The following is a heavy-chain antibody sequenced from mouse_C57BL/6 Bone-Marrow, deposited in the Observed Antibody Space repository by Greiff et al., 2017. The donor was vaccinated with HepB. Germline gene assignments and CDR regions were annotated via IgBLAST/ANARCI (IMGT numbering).Heavy chain of an antibody. CDR3: ARRRTGTFY. CDR1: GYTFTSYW. Sequence: QVQLKQPGAELVKPGASVKLSCKASGYTFTSYWMQWVKQRPGQGLEWIGEIDPSDSYTNYNQKFKGKATLTVDTSSSTAYMQLSSLTSEDSAVYYCARRRTGTFYWGQGTTLTVSS. D-gene: IGHD4-1*01. V-gene: IGHV1-50*01. J-gene: IGHJ2*01. CDR2: IDPSDSYT.